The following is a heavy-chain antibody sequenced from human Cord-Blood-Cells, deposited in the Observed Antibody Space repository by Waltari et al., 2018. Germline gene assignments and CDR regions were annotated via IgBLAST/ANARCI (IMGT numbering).Heavy chain of an antibody. D-gene: IGHD6-19*01. Sequence: QVQLVQSGAEVKKPGASVKVSCKASGYTFTGYYMHWVRQAPGQGLEWMGRINPNSGSTNYAQKFQGRVTMTRDTSISTAYMELSRLRSDDTAVYYCAFTVAGRDWFDPWGQGTLVTVSS. CDR2: INPNSGST. CDR3: AFTVAGRDWFDP. V-gene: IGHV1-2*06. J-gene: IGHJ5*02. CDR1: GYTFTGYY.